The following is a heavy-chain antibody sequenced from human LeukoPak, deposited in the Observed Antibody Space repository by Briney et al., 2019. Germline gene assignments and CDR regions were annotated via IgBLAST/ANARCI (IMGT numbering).Heavy chain of an antibody. D-gene: IGHD3-10*01. CDR2: INTNTGNP. J-gene: IGHJ4*02. CDR1: GYTFTSYT. Sequence: ASVKVSCKASGYTFTSYTMNWVRQAPGQGLEWMGWINTNTGNPTYAQGFTGRFVFSLDTSVSMAYLQISSLKAEDTAVYYCARDRTVVRVRGSGSYEDYWGQGTLVTVSS. CDR3: ARDRTVVRVRGSGSYEDY. V-gene: IGHV7-4-1*04.